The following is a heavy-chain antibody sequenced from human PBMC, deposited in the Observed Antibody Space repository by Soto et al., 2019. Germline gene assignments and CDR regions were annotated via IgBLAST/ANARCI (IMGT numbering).Heavy chain of an antibody. D-gene: IGHD2-21*02. CDR2: IDPSDSYT. CDR1: GYSFTSYW. CDR3: ARYCGGDCYSPILYYYYGMDV. J-gene: IGHJ6*02. V-gene: IGHV5-10-1*01. Sequence: PGESLKISCKGSGYSFTSYWISWVRQMPGKGLEWMGRIDPSDSYTNYSPSFQGHVTISADKSISTAYLQWSSLKASDTAMYNCARYCGGDCYSPILYYYYGMDVWGQGTTVTVSS.